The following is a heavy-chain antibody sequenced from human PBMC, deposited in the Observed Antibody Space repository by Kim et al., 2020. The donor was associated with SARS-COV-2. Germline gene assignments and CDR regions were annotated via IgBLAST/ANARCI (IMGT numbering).Heavy chain of an antibody. D-gene: IGHD3-3*01. V-gene: IGHV4-61*01. J-gene: IGHJ4*02. CDR3: ARAPNDFWSGYPYYFDY. Sequence: SETLSLTCTVSGGFVSSGSYFWGWIRQPPGKGLEWIGYIYYSGSTNYNPSLKSRVTMSLDTSENQFSLQVRSVTAADTAVYYCARAPNDFWSGYPYYFDYWGQGTLVTVSS. CDR1: GGFVSSGSYF. CDR2: IYYSGST.